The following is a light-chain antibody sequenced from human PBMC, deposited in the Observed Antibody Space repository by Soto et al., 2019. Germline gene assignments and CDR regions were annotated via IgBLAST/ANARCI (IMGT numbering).Light chain of an antibody. Sequence: EIVLTQSPGTLSLSPGERATLSCRASQSVSSSYLAWYQQKPGQAPRLLIYGASSRATGIPDRFSGSGSGTDLTLPISRLEPEGFSVYYCQQYGSSPYTFGQGTKLEIK. CDR1: QSVSSSY. CDR2: GAS. J-gene: IGKJ2*01. CDR3: QQYGSSPYT. V-gene: IGKV3-20*01.